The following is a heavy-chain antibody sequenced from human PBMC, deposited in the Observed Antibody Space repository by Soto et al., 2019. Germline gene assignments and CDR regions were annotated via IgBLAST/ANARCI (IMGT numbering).Heavy chain of an antibody. D-gene: IGHD5-12*01. Sequence: QVLLVESGGGVVQPGRSLRLSCAASGFTFSSCGMHWVRQAPGKGLEWVAVIYYDGSNKYYADSVKGRFTISRDNSKNMLYLQMNSLRAEDTAVYYCARGHGVATTMVWFDPWGPGTPVTVSS. CDR3: ARGHGVATTMVWFDP. J-gene: IGHJ5*02. V-gene: IGHV3-33*01. CDR1: GFTFSSCG. CDR2: IYYDGSNK.